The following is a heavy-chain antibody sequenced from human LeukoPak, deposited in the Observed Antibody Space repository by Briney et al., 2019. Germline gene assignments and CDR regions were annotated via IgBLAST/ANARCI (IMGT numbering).Heavy chain of an antibody. Sequence: PSETLSLTCTVSGGSISSYYWSWIRQPAGKGLEWIGRIYTSGSTNYNPSLKSRVTMSVDTSKNQFSLKLSSVTAADTAVYYCARDGGYQAATDNWFDPWGQGTLVTVSS. D-gene: IGHD2-15*01. J-gene: IGHJ5*02. V-gene: IGHV4-4*07. CDR3: ARDGGYQAATDNWFDP. CDR2: IYTSGST. CDR1: GGSISSYY.